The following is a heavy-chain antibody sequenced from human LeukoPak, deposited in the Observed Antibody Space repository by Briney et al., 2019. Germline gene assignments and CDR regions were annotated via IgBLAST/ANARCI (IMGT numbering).Heavy chain of an antibody. CDR2: ISSSGSTI. Sequence: PGGSLRLSCAASGFTFSSYEMNWVRQAPGKGLEWVSYISSSGSTIYCADSVKGRFTISRDNAKNSLYLQMNSLRAEDTAVYYCARDRDHRVAFDIWGQGTMVTVSS. D-gene: IGHD1-14*01. J-gene: IGHJ3*02. CDR1: GFTFSSYE. V-gene: IGHV3-48*03. CDR3: ARDRDHRVAFDI.